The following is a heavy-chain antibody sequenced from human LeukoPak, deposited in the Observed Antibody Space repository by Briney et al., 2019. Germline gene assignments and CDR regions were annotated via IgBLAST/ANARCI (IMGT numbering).Heavy chain of an antibody. CDR3: VRGVGVSRFNYFDP. CDR1: GFTFSSFG. V-gene: IGHV3-33*01. CDR2: IWYDASNK. Sequence: GGSLRLYCAASGFTFSSFGMHWVRQAPGKGLEWVAVIWYDASNKYYADSVKGRFTISRDNSKNTLYLQMNSLRDDDTAVYYCVRGVGVSRFNYFDPWGQGTLVTVSS. J-gene: IGHJ5*02. D-gene: IGHD1-26*01.